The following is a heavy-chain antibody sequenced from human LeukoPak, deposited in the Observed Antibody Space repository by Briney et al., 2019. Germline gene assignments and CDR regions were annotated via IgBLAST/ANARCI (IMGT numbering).Heavy chain of an antibody. J-gene: IGHJ4*02. Sequence: GGSLRLSRAAPGFILSSHGMNRVRQAPGKGLEWVSGIRPSGDITYYADSVKGRFTISSDNSKDTLYLQMNSLRAEDTAVYYCSKDGCYYAEYFDYWGQGTLVTVSS. CDR3: SKDGCYYAEYFDY. V-gene: IGHV3-23*01. CDR2: IRPSGDIT. D-gene: IGHD1-26*01. CDR1: GFILSSHG.